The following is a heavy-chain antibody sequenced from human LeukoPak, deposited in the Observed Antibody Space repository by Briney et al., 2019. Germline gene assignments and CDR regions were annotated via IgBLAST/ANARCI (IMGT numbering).Heavy chain of an antibody. CDR3: AKDLLVGATAWDYFDY. CDR2: ISGSGGST. V-gene: IGHV3-23*01. CDR1: GFTFSSYA. J-gene: IGHJ4*02. Sequence: SGGSLRLSCAASGFTFSSYAMSWVRQAPGKGLEWVSGISGSGGSTNYADSVKGRFTISRDNSKNTLYLQMNSLRAEDTAVYYCAKDLLVGATAWDYFDYWGQGTLVTVSS. D-gene: IGHD1-26*01.